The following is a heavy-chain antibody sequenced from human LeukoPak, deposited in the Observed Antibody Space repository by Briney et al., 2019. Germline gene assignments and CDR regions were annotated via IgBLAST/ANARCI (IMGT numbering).Heavy chain of an antibody. J-gene: IGHJ4*02. CDR3: AGGVVVTATQLDY. D-gene: IGHD2-21*02. CDR1: GGSISSYY. CDR2: IYYSGST. Sequence: PSETLSLTCTVSGGSISSYYWSWIRQPPGKGLEWIGYIYYSGSTNYNPSLKSRVTISVDTSKNQFSLKLSSVTAADTAVYYCAGGVVVTATQLDYWGQGTLVNVSS. V-gene: IGHV4-59*01.